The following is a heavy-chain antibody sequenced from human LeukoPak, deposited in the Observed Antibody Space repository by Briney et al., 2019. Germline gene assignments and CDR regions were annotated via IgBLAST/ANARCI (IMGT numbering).Heavy chain of an antibody. V-gene: IGHV3-23*01. CDR1: GFTFSSYA. CDR2: ISGSGGST. Sequence: GGSLRLSCAASGFTFSSYAMSWVRQAPGKGLEWVSAISGSGGSTYYADSVKGRFTISRDNSKNTLYLQMNSLRAEDTAVYYCAKGATPPSPPWLFYDYWGQGTLVTVSS. D-gene: IGHD3-22*01. CDR3: AKGATPPSPPWLFYDY. J-gene: IGHJ4*02.